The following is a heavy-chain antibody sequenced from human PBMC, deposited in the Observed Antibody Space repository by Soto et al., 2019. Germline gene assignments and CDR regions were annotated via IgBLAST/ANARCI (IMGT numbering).Heavy chain of an antibody. J-gene: IGHJ1*01. CDR1: GVTFSSYA. CDR3: AKKRVAPAYVETFPCDL. D-gene: IGHD2-15*01. Sequence: WGSLRLSCTASGVTFSSYAIGWVRQDPRTELEWVSVIDGSGGDTSFADSVEDRFTISRDNVKNTLYLQMNSLRGEDTVRYFCAKKRVAPAYVETFPCDLWGQGTHVTVS. CDR2: IDGSGGDT. V-gene: IGHV3-23*01.